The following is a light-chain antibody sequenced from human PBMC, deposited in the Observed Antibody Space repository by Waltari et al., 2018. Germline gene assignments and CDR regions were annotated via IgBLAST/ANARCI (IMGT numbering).Light chain of an antibody. Sequence: SFELTQPPSVSVSPGQTATITCSGDALPSQHVYWYHQKPGQAPVLLIYEDDKKPSGIPERFSGSTSGTTVTLTITGVQAEDEADYYCQSVDITSTWVFGGGTQLTVL. CDR2: EDD. CDR3: QSVDITSTWV. V-gene: IGLV3-25*03. J-gene: IGLJ3*02. CDR1: ALPSQH.